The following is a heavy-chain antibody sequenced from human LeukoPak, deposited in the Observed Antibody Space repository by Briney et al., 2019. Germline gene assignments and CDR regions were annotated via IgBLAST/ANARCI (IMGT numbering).Heavy chain of an antibody. D-gene: IGHD2-8*01. Sequence: ASVKVSCKASGYTFTGYYMHWVRQAPGQGLEWMGWMNPNSGNTGYAQKFQGRVTMTRNTSISTAYMELSSLRSEDTAVYYCARGRGLMVYAMFDYWGQGTLVTVSS. V-gene: IGHV1-8*02. CDR3: ARGRGLMVYAMFDY. J-gene: IGHJ4*02. CDR2: MNPNSGNT. CDR1: GYTFTGYY.